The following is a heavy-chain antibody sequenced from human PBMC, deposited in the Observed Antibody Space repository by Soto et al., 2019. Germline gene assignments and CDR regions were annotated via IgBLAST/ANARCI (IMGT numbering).Heavy chain of an antibody. D-gene: IGHD6-13*01. CDR2: ISGSGGST. CDR1: GFTFSSYA. CDR3: AKDISLASALDMDV. V-gene: IGHV3-23*01. Sequence: PGGSLRLSCAASGFTFSSYAMSWVRQAPGKGLEWVSAISGSGGSTYYADSVKGRFTISRDNSKNTLYLQMNSLRAEDTAVYYCAKDISLASALDMDVWGKGTTVTVSS. J-gene: IGHJ6*03.